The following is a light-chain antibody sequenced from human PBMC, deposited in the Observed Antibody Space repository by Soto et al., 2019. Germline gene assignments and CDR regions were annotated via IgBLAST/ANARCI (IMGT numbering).Light chain of an antibody. V-gene: IGKV3-20*01. Sequence: EIVLTQSPGTLSLSPGERATLSCRASQSVNRSYLAWYQQKPGQAPRLLIYGASSRATGIPDRFSGSGSGTDFTLTISGLDPEDFAVYYCQQYDNSPITFGQGTRLENK. J-gene: IGKJ5*01. CDR2: GAS. CDR1: QSVNRSY. CDR3: QQYDNSPIT.